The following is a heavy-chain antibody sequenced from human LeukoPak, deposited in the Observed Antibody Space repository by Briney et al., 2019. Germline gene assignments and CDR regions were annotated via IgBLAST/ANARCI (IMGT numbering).Heavy chain of an antibody. CDR3: AREGPGRRDGYNYIDY. D-gene: IGHD5-24*01. CDR2: IYYSGST. Sequence: SSQTLSLTCTVSGGSISSGSYYWSWIRQHPGKGLEWIGYIYYSGSTYYNPSLKSRVTISVDTSKNQFSLKLSSVTAADTAVYYCAREGPGRRDGYNYIDYWGQGTLVTVSS. V-gene: IGHV4-31*03. J-gene: IGHJ4*02. CDR1: GGSISSGSYY.